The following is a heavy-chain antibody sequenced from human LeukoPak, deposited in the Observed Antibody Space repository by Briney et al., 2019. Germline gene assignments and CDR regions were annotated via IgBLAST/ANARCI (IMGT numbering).Heavy chain of an antibody. CDR2: FDPEDGET. Sequence: ASVKVSCKVSGYTLTELSMHWVRQAPGKGLEWMGGFDPEDGETIYAQKFQGRVTMTEDTSTDTAYMELSSLRSEDTAVYYCATQWFMILPAAMSRVDSFDYWGQGTLVTVSS. V-gene: IGHV1-24*01. D-gene: IGHD2-2*01. CDR3: ATQWFMILPAAMSRVDSFDY. CDR1: GYTLTELS. J-gene: IGHJ4*02.